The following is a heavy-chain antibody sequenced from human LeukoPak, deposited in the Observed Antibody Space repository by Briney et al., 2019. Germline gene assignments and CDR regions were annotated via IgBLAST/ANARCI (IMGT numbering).Heavy chain of an antibody. CDR1: GFTFTSFW. D-gene: IGHD6-13*01. V-gene: IGHV3-74*01. J-gene: IGHJ4*02. Sequence: PGGSLRLSCAASGFTFTSFWMHWVRQVPGKGLAWVSRISSDGTSTSYADSVKGRFTISRDNAKNTLYLQMNSLRAEDTAVYYCAKDGDYRSSWYDLEVEGVAVAGNGYYFDYWGQGTLVTVSS. CDR2: ISSDGTST. CDR3: AKDGDYRSSWYDLEVEGVAVAGNGYYFDY.